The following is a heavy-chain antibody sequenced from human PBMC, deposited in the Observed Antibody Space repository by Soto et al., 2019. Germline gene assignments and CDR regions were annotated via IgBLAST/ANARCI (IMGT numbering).Heavy chain of an antibody. J-gene: IGHJ5*02. Sequence: ASVKVSCKASGYTFTSYDINWVRQATGQGLEWMGWMNPNSGNTGYAQKFQGRVTMTRNTSISTAYMELSSLRSEDTAVYYCARAYYDFWSGYYDNWFDPWGQGTLVTVSS. CDR2: MNPNSGNT. CDR1: GYTFTSYD. CDR3: ARAYYDFWSGYYDNWFDP. D-gene: IGHD3-3*01. V-gene: IGHV1-8*01.